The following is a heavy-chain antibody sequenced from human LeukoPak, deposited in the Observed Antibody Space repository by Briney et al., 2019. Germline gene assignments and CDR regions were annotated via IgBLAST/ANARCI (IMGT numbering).Heavy chain of an antibody. V-gene: IGHV4-59*12. Sequence: PSETLSLTCAVSGASISSYYWIWIRQPPGRGLECIGSIYYTGNTNYNPSLKSRVTMSVDTSKNQFSLKVTSVTAADTAVYYCARFSNFVSDIRGQGTMVTVSS. J-gene: IGHJ3*02. CDR2: IYYTGNT. CDR3: ARFSNFVSDI. D-gene: IGHD1-1*01. CDR1: GASISSYY.